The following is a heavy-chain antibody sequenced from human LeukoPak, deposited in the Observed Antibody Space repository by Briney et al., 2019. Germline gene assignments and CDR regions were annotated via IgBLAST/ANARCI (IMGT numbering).Heavy chain of an antibody. CDR1: GFTFSSYA. J-gene: IGHJ4*02. D-gene: IGHD3-3*01. Sequence: GGSLRLSCAASGFTFSSYAMSWVRQAPGKGLGWVSAISGSGGSTYYADSVKGRFTISRDNSKNTLYLQMNSLRAEDTAVYYCAKDREDTIFGVVNPFDNWGQGTLVTVSS. CDR2: ISGSGGST. V-gene: IGHV3-23*01. CDR3: AKDREDTIFGVVNPFDN.